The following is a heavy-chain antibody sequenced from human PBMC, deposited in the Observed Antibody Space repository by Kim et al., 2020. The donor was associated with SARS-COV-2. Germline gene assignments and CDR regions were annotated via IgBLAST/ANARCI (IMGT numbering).Heavy chain of an antibody. Sequence: PSGGSTSYAQKFQGRVTMTRDTSTSTVYMELSSLRSEDTAVYYCARSGMDVWGQGTMVTVSS. J-gene: IGHJ6*02. CDR3: ARSGMDV. CDR2: PSGGST. V-gene: IGHV1-46*01.